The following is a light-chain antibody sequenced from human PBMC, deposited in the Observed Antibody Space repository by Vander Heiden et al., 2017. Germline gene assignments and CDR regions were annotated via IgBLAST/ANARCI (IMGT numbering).Light chain of an antibody. V-gene: IGLV1-47*01. CDR1: SSNSGSNY. CDR2: RNK. J-gene: IGLJ2*01. CDR3: AAWDDSLSVL. Sequence: QSVLTQPPSASGTPGQRVTISCSGSSSNSGSNYVYWYQQLPGTAPNLLIYRNKQRPSGVPDRFSGSKSGTSASLAISGLRSEDEADYYCAAWDDSLSVLFGGGTKRTVL.